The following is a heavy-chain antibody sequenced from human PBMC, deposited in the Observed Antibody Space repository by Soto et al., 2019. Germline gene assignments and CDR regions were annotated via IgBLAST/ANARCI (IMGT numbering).Heavy chain of an antibody. J-gene: IGHJ6*02. CDR3: ASLPGAIAVAGYYYGMDV. CDR1: GFTFSSYG. V-gene: IGHV3-33*01. CDR2: IWYDGSNK. Sequence: GGSLRLSCAASGFTFSSYGMHWVRQAPGKGLEWVAVIWYDGSNKYYADSVKGRFTISRDNSKNTLYLQMNSLRAEDTAVYYCASLPGAIAVAGYYYGMDVWGQGTTVTVSS. D-gene: IGHD6-19*01.